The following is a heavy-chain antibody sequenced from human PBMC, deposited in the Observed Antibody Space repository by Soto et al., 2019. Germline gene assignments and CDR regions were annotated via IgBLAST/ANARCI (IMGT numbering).Heavy chain of an antibody. CDR3: ARHRTGLDS. J-gene: IGHJ4*02. CDR1: GGSISSNY. CDR2: IDYSGST. V-gene: IGHV4-59*08. D-gene: IGHD3-9*01. Sequence: LETLSLTCTVSGGSISSNYLSWIWQPPGKGLEYIGYIDYSGSTHYKASLKSRVTISLDTSKNQFSLKLSSVAAADTAVHYCARHRTGLDSWGQGTLVTVSS.